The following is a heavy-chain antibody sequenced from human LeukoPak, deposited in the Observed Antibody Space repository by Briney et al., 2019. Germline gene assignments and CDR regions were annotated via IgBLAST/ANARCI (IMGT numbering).Heavy chain of an antibody. Sequence: GASVKVSCKASGGTFSIYAISWVRQAPGQGLEWMGWISAYNGNTNYAQKLQGRVTMTTDTSTSTAYMELRSLRSDDTAVYYCARENWNYAFDFDYWGQGTLVTVSS. CDR2: ISAYNGNT. CDR3: ARENWNYAFDFDY. CDR1: GGTFSIYA. J-gene: IGHJ4*02. V-gene: IGHV1-18*01. D-gene: IGHD1-7*01.